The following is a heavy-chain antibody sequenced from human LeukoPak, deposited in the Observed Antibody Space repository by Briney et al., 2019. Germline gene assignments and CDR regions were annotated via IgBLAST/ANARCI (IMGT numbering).Heavy chain of an antibody. CDR2: IWDDGNNK. D-gene: IGHD3-10*01. CDR1: GFSFSNHG. J-gene: IGHJ5*02. V-gene: IGHV3-33*01. CDR3: ARDSYQDYYGRFDP. Sequence: GGSLRLSCAASGFSFSNHGMHWVRQAPGKRLEWVAVIWDDGNNKRYANSVNGRFTISRDNSENTLYLQMNGLTAEDTAMYYCARDSYQDYYGRFDPWGQGTLVTVSS.